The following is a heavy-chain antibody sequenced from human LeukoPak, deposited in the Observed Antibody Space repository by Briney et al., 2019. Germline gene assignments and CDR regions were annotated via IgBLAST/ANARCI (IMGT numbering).Heavy chain of an antibody. V-gene: IGHV3-23*01. J-gene: IGHJ4*02. Sequence: GGSLRLSCAASGFTFSNYAMSWVRQAPGKGLEWVSAVNNGGSSIYYADSVKGQFTISRDNSKNTLYLQMNSLRAEDTAVYCCARGGGGQWLYYWGQGTLVTVSS. CDR1: GFTFSNYA. CDR2: VNNGGSSI. CDR3: ARGGGGQWLYY. D-gene: IGHD6-19*01.